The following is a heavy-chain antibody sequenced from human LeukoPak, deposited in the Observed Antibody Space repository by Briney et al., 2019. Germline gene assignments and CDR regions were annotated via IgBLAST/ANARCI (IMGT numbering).Heavy chain of an antibody. CDR2: ISGSSSYI. J-gene: IGHJ4*02. V-gene: IGHV3-21*01. Sequence: GGSLRLSCAASGFTFSSYSMNWVRQAPGKGLEWVSSISGSSSYIYYADSVKGRFTISRDNAKNSLYLQLNSLRAEGTAVYYCARDYYGDYYFDYWGQGTLVTVSS. D-gene: IGHD4-17*01. CDR1: GFTFSSYS. CDR3: ARDYYGDYYFDY.